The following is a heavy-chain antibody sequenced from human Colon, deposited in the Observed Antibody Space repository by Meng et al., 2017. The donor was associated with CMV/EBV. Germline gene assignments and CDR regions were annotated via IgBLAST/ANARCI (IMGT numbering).Heavy chain of an antibody. CDR3: ARGGAPRRPPGAR. CDR1: GGSFIVYW. J-gene: IGHJ4*02. V-gene: IGHV4-34*01. CDR2: VNHSGGI. D-gene: IGHD1-26*01. Sequence: QQSGRVRSMPALDPHPPRASFGGSFIVYWRILSRQPSEKWLECIGEVNHSGGINYNPSLKSSVTISVDTSKIQFSLKLSSVSAADTAVYYCARGGAPRRPPGARWGQGTLVTVSS.